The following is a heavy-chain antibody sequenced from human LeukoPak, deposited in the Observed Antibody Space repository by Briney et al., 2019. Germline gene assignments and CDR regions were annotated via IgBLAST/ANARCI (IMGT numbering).Heavy chain of an antibody. V-gene: IGHV3-48*01. CDR2: ISSSSSTI. D-gene: IGHD6-13*01. CDR3: AREVAAAGRSFDY. Sequence: AGGSLRLSCAASGFTFSSYSMNWVRQAPGKGREWVSYISSSSSTIYYADSVKGRFTISRDNAKNSLHLQMNSLRAEDTAVYYCAREVAAAGRSFDYWGQGTLVTVSS. J-gene: IGHJ4*02. CDR1: GFTFSSYS.